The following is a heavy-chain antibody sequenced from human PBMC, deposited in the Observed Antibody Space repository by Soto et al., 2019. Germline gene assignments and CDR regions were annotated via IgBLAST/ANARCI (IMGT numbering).Heavy chain of an antibody. CDR3: ATSYGNAWYTY. D-gene: IGHD6-13*01. V-gene: IGHV4-39*07. J-gene: IGHJ4*02. CDR1: GGSISSSSYY. Sequence: ASETLSLTCTVSGGSISSSSYYWGWIRQPPGKGLEWIGSIYYSGSTYYNPSLKSRVTISVDTSKNQFSLQLTSVTVADTAVYYCATSYGNAWYTYWGQGTQVTVSS. CDR2: IYYSGST.